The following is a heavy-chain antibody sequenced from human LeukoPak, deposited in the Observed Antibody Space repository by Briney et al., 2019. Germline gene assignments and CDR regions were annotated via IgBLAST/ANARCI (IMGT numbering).Heavy chain of an antibody. V-gene: IGHV1-24*01. J-gene: IGHJ3*02. D-gene: IGHD3-22*01. CDR2: FDPEDGET. Sequence: ASVKVSCKVSGYTLTELSMHWVRQAPGKGLEWMGGFDPEDGETNYAQKLQGGVNMTEDTSTDTAYMELSSLRSEDTAVYYCASRVGYYDSSGYSHDAFDIWGQGTMVTVSS. CDR1: GYTLTELS. CDR3: ASRVGYYDSSGYSHDAFDI.